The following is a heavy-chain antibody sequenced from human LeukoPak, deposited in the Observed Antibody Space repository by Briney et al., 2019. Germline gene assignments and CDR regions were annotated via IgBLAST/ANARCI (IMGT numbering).Heavy chain of an antibody. J-gene: IGHJ4*02. CDR3: ARHGYNASHYFLDY. CDR1: SGSINSYY. V-gene: IGHV4-4*07. CDR2: IYTTGNT. D-gene: IGHD3-22*01. Sequence: PSETLSLTCTVSSGSINSYYWGWVRQPAGRGLEWIGRIYTTGNTNYNPSLKSRLTMSVDTSKRQFSLNLRSVTAADTAIYYCARHGYNASHYFLDYWSQGILVTVSS.